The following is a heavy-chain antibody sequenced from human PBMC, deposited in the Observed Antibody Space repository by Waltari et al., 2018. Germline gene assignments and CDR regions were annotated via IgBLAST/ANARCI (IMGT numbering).Heavy chain of an antibody. D-gene: IGHD6-19*01. CDR2: INAANGNT. CDR1: GYRFNSYA. CDR3: ARDRSGIAVAGIHGFDI. V-gene: IGHV1-3*01. J-gene: IGHJ3*02. Sequence: QVQLVQSGAEVKKPWASVKVSCKASGYRFNSYAMHWVRQAPGQRLEWMGWINAANGNTKYSQKFQGRVTITRDTSASTAYMELSSLRSEDTAVYYCARDRSGIAVAGIHGFDIWGQGTMVTVSS.